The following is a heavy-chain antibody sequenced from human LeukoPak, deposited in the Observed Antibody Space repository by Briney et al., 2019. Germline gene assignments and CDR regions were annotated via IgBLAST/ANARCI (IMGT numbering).Heavy chain of an antibody. J-gene: IGHJ3*02. CDR3: AREGDGDDWVLGGNAFDI. CDR2: IWYDGTNK. V-gene: IGHV3-33*01. CDR1: GFTFSNYG. D-gene: IGHD4-17*01. Sequence: GRSLRLSCAASGFTFSNYGMHWVRQAPGKGLEWVAVIWYDGTNKYYADSVKGRFTISRDNSKNTLYLQMNSLRAEDTAVYYCAREGDGDDWVLGGNAFDIWGQGTVVTVSS.